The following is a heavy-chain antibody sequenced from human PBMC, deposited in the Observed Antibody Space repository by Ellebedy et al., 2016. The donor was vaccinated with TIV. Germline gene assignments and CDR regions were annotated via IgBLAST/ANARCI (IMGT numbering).Heavy chain of an antibody. CDR3: AREAGSAAIAVDLDF. J-gene: IGHJ4*02. CDR1: GDSVSSSSVA. Sequence: SQTLSLTCAISGDSVSSSSVAWNWIRQSPSRGLEWLGRTYYRSKWYFDYAVSLRSRLTINPDTSKNQFSLQLNSVTPEDTAVYYCAREAGSAAIAVDLDFWGQGTLVTVSS. CDR2: TYYRSKWYF. D-gene: IGHD1-14*01. V-gene: IGHV6-1*01.